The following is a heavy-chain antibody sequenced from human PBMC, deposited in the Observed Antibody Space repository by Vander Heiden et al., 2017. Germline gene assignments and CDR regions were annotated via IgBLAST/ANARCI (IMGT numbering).Heavy chain of an antibody. V-gene: IGHV3-72*01. Sequence: EVQLVESGGGLVQPGGSPRPYCAAAGFTFSDHHLDWVRQSPGKGLEWVGRSRNKAKSYRTEYAASVKGRFTISRDESRNSLNLQMNSLKTEDTAVYYCTRDLSGGDYSAFDIWGQGTMVTVSS. J-gene: IGHJ3*02. CDR2: SRNKAKSYRT. CDR3: TRDLSGGDYSAFDI. D-gene: IGHD2-21*02. CDR1: GFTFSDHH.